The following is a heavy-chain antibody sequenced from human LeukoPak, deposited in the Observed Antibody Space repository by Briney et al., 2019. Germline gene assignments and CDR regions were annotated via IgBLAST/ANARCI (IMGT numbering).Heavy chain of an antibody. Sequence: SETLSLTCGVSGGSISSTNWWSWVRQPPGQGLEWIGEVSLTGETNYNPSLNGRVTMSLDGSRNQLSLTLTSVTAADTAIYYCSRESGAFRPFGYWGQGTLVIVPP. V-gene: IGHV4-4*02. J-gene: IGHJ4*02. CDR1: GGSISSTNW. D-gene: IGHD1-26*01. CDR3: SRESGAFRPFGY. CDR2: VSLTGET.